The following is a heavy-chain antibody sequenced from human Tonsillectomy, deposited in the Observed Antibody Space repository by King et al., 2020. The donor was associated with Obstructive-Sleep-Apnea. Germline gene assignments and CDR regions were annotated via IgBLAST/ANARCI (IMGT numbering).Heavy chain of an antibody. CDR2: ISFDSAKK. V-gene: IGHV3-33*01. D-gene: IGHD3-22*01. CDR1: GFTFNTYG. CDR3: ARDVLDSSGWEHRTY. J-gene: IGHJ4*02. Sequence: VQLVESGGGVVQPGRSLRLSCAASGFTFNTYGMHWVRQAPGKGLEWVAFISFDSAKKTYADSVKGRFSVSRDNSKNTVFLQMDSLRAEDTAMYYCARDVLDSSGWEHRTYWGQGTLVTVSS.